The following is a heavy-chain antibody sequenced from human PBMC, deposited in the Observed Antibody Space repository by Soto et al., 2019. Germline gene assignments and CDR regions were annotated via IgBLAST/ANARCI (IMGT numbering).Heavy chain of an antibody. CDR3: ARSLWFGELH. CDR2: IYWDNGK. Sequence: QITLKESGPTLVKPTQTLTLTCSCSGVSLSTTGVGVGWIRQSPGKDLEWLAIIYWDNGKRYSPSLKSRVTITKDASKNRVVLTVTNRDPVDTGTYYCARSLWFGELHWGQGALVNVSS. D-gene: IGHD3-10*01. V-gene: IGHV2-5*02. CDR1: GVSLSTTGVG. J-gene: IGHJ4*02.